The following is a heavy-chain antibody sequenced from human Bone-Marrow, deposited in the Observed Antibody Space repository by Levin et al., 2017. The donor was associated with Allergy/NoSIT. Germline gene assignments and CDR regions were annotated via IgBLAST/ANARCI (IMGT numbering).Heavy chain of an antibody. CDR1: GFTFGDYA. D-gene: IGHD5-18*01. J-gene: IGHJ4*02. V-gene: IGHV3-49*03. CDR3: TIYSYVCWVFDY. Sequence: GGSLRLSCTASGFTFGDYAMSWFRQAPGKGLEWVGFIGSEAYGGASEYAASVKCSFTISRAAYKSIAFLQMNSLKTEATAVYYCTIYSYVCWVFDYWGQGTLVTVSS. CDR2: IGSEAYGGAS.